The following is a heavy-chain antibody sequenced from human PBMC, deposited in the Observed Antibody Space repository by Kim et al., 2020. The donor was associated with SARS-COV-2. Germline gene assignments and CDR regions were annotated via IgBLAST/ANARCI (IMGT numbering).Heavy chain of an antibody. CDR2: INHSGST. CDR1: GGSFNGYY. J-gene: IGHJ6*03. CDR3: ARGEIVVVTAMVTYYYYYYMDV. D-gene: IGHD2-21*02. V-gene: IGHV4-34*01. Sequence: SETLSLTCAVYGGSFNGYYWSWIRQPPGKGLEWIGEINHSGSTNYNPSLKSRVTISVDTSENQFSLKLSSVTAADTAVYYCARGEIVVVTAMVTYYYYYYMDVRGKGTTVTVSS.